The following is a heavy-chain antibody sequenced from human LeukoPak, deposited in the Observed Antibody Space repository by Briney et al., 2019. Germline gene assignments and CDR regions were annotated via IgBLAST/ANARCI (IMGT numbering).Heavy chain of an antibody. J-gene: IGHJ4*02. CDR1: GFTFSSYE. Sequence: GGSLRLSCAVSGFTFSSYEMNWVRQAPGKGLEWVSYISSSGSTIYYADSVKGRFTISRDNAKNSLYLQMNSLRAEDTAVYYCARGGGGQWLVYFDYWGQGTLVTVSS. V-gene: IGHV3-48*03. CDR3: ARGGGGQWLVYFDY. CDR2: ISSSGSTI. D-gene: IGHD6-19*01.